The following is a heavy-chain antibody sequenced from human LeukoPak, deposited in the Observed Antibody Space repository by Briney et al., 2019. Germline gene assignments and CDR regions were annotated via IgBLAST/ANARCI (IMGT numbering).Heavy chain of an antibody. CDR1: RVTFSKYA. V-gene: IGHV3-30-3*01. CDR3: ARDGGYSSGYRIWYYFDY. CDR2: ISYDGSNK. Sequence: PGGSPRLSCEASRVTFSKYAVTWVSQALGKGLDWVAVISYDGSNKYYADSVKGRFTISRDNSKNTLYLQMNSLRAEDTAVYYCARDGGYSSGYRIWYYFDYWGQGTLVTVSS. D-gene: IGHD5-18*01. J-gene: IGHJ4*02.